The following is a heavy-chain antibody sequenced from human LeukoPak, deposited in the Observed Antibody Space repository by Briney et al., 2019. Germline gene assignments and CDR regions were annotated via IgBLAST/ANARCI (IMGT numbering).Heavy chain of an antibody. CDR3: AKHADYYGSGSYSDWFDP. CDR2: IKQDGSEK. J-gene: IGHJ5*02. CDR1: GFTFSSYW. Sequence: GGSLRLSCAASGFTFSSYWMSWVRQAPGKGLEWVANIKQDGSEKYYVDSVKGRFTISRDNAKNSLYLQMNSLRAEDTAVYYCAKHADYYGSGSYSDWFDPWGQGTLVTVSS. V-gene: IGHV3-7*03. D-gene: IGHD3-10*01.